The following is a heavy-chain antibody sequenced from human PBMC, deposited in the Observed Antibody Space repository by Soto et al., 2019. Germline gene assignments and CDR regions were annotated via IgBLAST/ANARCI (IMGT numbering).Heavy chain of an antibody. Sequence: QVQLVESGGGVVQPGRSLRLSCAASGFTFSSYGMHWVRQAPGKGLEWVAVISYDGSNKYYADSVKGRFTISRDKSKNTLYLQMNGLRAEDTGVHSCAKARPSGSCPYFCGMDVWGQGTTVTVSS. J-gene: IGHJ6*02. CDR2: ISYDGSNK. CDR3: AKARPSGSCPYFCGMDV. D-gene: IGHD1-26*01. V-gene: IGHV3-30*18. CDR1: GFTFSSYG.